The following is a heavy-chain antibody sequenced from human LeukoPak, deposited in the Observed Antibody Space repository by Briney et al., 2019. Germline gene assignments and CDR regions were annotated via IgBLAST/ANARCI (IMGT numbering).Heavy chain of an antibody. CDR3: AKCIAVAEDGFDY. Sequence: GGSLRLSCAASGFTFNSYAMSWVRQAPGKGLEWVSAISGSGGSTYYADSVKGRFTISRDNSKNTLYLQMNSLRAEDTAVYYCAKCIAVAEDGFDYWGQGTLVTVSS. J-gene: IGHJ4*02. CDR1: GFTFNSYA. D-gene: IGHD6-19*01. V-gene: IGHV3-23*01. CDR2: ISGSGGST.